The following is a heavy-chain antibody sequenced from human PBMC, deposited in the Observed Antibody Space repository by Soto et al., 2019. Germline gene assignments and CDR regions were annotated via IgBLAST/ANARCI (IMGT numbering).Heavy chain of an antibody. CDR3: ARHRGYYDILTGYYTDLNFDS. CDR1: GGSISSSSYY. D-gene: IGHD3-9*01. Sequence: SETLSLTCTVSGGSISSSSYYWGWIRQPPGKGLEWIGSIYYSGSTSYNPSLKSRVTISVDTSKNQFSLRLSSATAADTAVYYCARHRGYYDILTGYYTDLNFDSWGQGALVTVSS. CDR2: IYYSGST. V-gene: IGHV4-39*01. J-gene: IGHJ4*02.